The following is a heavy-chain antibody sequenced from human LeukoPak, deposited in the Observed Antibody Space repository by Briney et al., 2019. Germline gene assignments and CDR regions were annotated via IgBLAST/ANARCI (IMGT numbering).Heavy chain of an antibody. CDR1: VYTLTELS. D-gene: IGHD3-10*01. V-gene: IGHV1-24*01. Sequence: GASVKVSCKVSVYTLTELSMHCVRQSPGTRLESRGGFDPEDGETIYTQKFQARVTMTEDTTTDTAYMDLSSLISEHPAVYCFATVPLYGSGRGYFDYWGQGTLVSVSS. CDR2: FDPEDGET. J-gene: IGHJ4*02. CDR3: ATVPLYGSGRGYFDY.